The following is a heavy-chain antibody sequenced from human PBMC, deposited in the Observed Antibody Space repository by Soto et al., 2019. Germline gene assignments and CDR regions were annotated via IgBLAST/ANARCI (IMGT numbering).Heavy chain of an antibody. CDR1: GGSIISSYY. V-gene: IGHV4-59*08. D-gene: IGHD1-26*01. CDR2: IYYSGST. Sequence: SETLSLTCTVSGGSIISSYYWSWIRQPPGKGLEWIGYIYYSGSTNYNPSLKSRVTISVDTSKNQFSLKLSSVTAADTAVYYCARRYGGNLDYWGQGTLVTVSS. J-gene: IGHJ4*02. CDR3: ARRYGGNLDY.